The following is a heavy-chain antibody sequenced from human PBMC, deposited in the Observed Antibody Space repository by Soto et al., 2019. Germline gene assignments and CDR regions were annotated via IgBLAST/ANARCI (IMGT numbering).Heavy chain of an antibody. D-gene: IGHD3-22*01. CDR3: AKTLSLSGYFSY. J-gene: IGHJ4*02. CDR2: ISYDGSNK. V-gene: IGHV3-30*18. CDR1: GFTFSSYG. Sequence: EQSRRLSCAASGFTFSSYGMHWVRQPPGKGLEWVAVISYDGSNKYYADSVKGRFTISRDNSKNTLYLQMNSLRAEDTAVYYCAKTLSLSGYFSYWGQGTLVTVSS.